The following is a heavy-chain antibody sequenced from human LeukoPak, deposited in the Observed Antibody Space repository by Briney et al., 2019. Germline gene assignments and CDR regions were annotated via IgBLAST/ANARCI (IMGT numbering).Heavy chain of an antibody. CDR1: GGSSISSYY. D-gene: IGHD6-19*01. CDR2: IFYSGST. V-gene: IGHV4-59*08. Sequence: SETLSLTCAVSGGSSISSYYWSWIRQPPGRGLEWIGDIFYSGSTNYNPSLKSRVSISMDTSKNQFSLKLSSVTAADTAVYYCATYSSAWSYFDHWGQGTLVTVSS. J-gene: IGHJ4*02. CDR3: ATYSSAWSYFDH.